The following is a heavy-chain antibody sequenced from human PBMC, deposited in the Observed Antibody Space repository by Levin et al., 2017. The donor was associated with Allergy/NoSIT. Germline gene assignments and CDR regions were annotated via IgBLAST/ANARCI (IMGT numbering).Heavy chain of an antibody. J-gene: IGHJ4*02. CDR3: ARILQSVWGSEWELDY. CDR2: IFSNDGT. D-gene: IGHD1-26*01. CDR1: GFSLSNTRMG. V-gene: IGHV2-26*01. Sequence: ASGPTLVKPTETLTLTCTVSGFSLSNTRMGVIWIRQPPGKALEWLAHIFSNDGTSYNTSLKSRIAISRDTSKSQVVLSMTKMDPVDTATYYCARILQSVWGSEWELDYWGQGTLVTVSS.